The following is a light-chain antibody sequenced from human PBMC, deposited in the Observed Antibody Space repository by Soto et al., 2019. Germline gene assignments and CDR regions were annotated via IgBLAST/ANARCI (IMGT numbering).Light chain of an antibody. CDR3: QQYGSSFL. V-gene: IGKV3-20*01. CDR1: QSFNRSS. Sequence: EIGLTQSPGTLSLSPGERATLSCKASQSFNRSSLAWYQQKPGQAPRPLIYGAYSRDTGIPDRFIGSGSGTDFTLTISRLAPEDFAVYYCQQYGSSFLFGQGTKLEIK. J-gene: IGKJ2*01. CDR2: GAY.